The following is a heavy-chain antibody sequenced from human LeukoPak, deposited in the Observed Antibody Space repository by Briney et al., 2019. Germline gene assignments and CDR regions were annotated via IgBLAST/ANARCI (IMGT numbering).Heavy chain of an antibody. V-gene: IGHV4-31*03. CDR2: IYYSGST. J-gene: IGHJ5*02. D-gene: IGHD3-9*01. CDR1: GGSISSGGYY. CDR3: ARVYTGYSQYNWFDP. Sequence: SETLSLTCTVSGGSISSGGYYWSWLRQHPGKGLEWIGYIYYSGSTYYNPSLKSRVTISVDTSKNQFSLKLSSVTAADTAVYYCARVYTGYSQYNWFDPWGQGTLVTVSS.